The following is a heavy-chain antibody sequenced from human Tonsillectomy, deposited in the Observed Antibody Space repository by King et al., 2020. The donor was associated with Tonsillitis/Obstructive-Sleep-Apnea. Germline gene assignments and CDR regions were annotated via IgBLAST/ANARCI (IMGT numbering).Heavy chain of an antibody. CDR2: IXXXXXXT. CDR1: GYXXTSYG. V-gene: IGHV1-18*01. CDR3: ARXXXPXXFDY. Sequence: VQLVESGAEVKKPGASVKVSCKASGYXXTSYGISWVRQXPXQGXEWMGXIXXXXXXTXXXQKXQXRVTMTXDTXTSTAYMELRSLTSDDTAGYYCARXXXPXXFDYXXXGTLX. J-gene: IGHJ4*02.